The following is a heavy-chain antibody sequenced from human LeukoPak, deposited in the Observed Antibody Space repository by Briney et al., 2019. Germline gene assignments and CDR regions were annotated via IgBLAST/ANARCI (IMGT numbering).Heavy chain of an antibody. CDR3: AALYSSGWYYFDY. CDR2: ISSSSSYI. V-gene: IGHV3-21*01. CDR1: GFTFSSYS. Sequence: PGGSLRLSRAATGFTFSSYSMNWVRQAPGKGLEWVSSISSSSSYIYYADSVKGRFTISRDNAKNSLYLQMNSLRAEDTAVYYCAALYSSGWYYFDYWGQGTLVTVSS. J-gene: IGHJ4*02. D-gene: IGHD6-19*01.